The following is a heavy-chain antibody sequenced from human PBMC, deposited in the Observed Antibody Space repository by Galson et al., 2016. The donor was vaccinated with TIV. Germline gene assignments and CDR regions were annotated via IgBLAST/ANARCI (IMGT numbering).Heavy chain of an antibody. V-gene: IGHV3-23*01. CDR3: AKCFWSGSYIQYYGMDV. CDR1: GFTFNTYA. J-gene: IGHJ6*02. D-gene: IGHD3-3*01. CDR2: ISGISPSGGST. Sequence: SLRLSCAASGFTFNTYAMTWVRQAPGKGLEWISDISGISPSGGSTHYADSVKGRSTISRDNSNNTLYLQMNSLRVEDTAVYYCAKCFWSGSYIQYYGMDVWGQGATVTVSS.